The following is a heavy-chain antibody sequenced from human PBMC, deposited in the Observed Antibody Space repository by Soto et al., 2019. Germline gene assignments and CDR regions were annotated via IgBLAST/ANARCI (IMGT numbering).Heavy chain of an antibody. CDR1: GYTLTELS. D-gene: IGHD6-19*01. Sequence: GASVKVSCKVSGYTLTELSMHWVRQAPGKGLEWMGCINPNNGGTNYAQKFQGRVTMTRDTSISTAYMELSRLRSDDTAVYYCARSTYSSGWYDYWGQGTLVTVSS. CDR2: INPNNGGT. V-gene: IGHV1-2*02. J-gene: IGHJ4*02. CDR3: ARSTYSSGWYDY.